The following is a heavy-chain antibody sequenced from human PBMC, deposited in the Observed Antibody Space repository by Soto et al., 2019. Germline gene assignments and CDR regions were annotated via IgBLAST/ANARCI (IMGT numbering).Heavy chain of an antibody. CDR2: IRSKADNYAT. D-gene: IGHD3-22*01. CDR1: GFTFSGSA. Sequence: PGGSLRLSCAASGFTFSGSAMHWVRQASGKGLEWVGRIRSKADNYATSYAASVKGRFTISRDDSKNTAYLQMDSLKTEDTAVYYCTERGKYDNRVFDYWSQGTLVTVSS. J-gene: IGHJ4*02. CDR3: TERGKYDNRVFDY. V-gene: IGHV3-73*01.